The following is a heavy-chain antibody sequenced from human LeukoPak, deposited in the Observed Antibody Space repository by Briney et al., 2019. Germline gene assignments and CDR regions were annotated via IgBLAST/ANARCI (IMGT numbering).Heavy chain of an antibody. V-gene: IGHV7-4-1*02. D-gene: IGHD3-10*01. CDR2: INTNTANP. CDR1: GYTFTSHA. J-gene: IGHJ4*02. Sequence: ASVKVSFKASGYTFTSHAMHWVRQAPGQGLEWMGWINTNTANPTYAQGFTGRFVFSSDASVSTAYLQISSLKAEDTAVYYCARQIDRSLYYWGQGTLVTVSS. CDR3: ARQIDRSLYY.